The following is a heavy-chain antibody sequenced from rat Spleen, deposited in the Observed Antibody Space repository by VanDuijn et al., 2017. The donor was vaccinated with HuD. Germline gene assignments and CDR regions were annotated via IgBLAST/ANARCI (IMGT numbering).Heavy chain of an antibody. CDR2: ISYDGGST. V-gene: IGHV5-20*01. J-gene: IGHJ4*01. Sequence: EVQLVESGGGLVQPGRSMKLSCAASGFTFSNYGMAWVRQAPKKGLEWVAYISYDGGSTYYRDSVKGRFTISRDNAKSTLYLQMDSLRSEDTATYYCTTDPPPIPRNVMDAWGQGASVTVSS. CDR3: TTDPPPIPRNVMDA. D-gene: IGHD3-8*01. CDR1: GFTFSNYG.